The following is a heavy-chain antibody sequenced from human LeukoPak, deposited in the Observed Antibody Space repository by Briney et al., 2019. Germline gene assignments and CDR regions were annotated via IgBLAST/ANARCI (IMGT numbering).Heavy chain of an antibody. V-gene: IGHV2-5*01. CDR1: GFSLSTSGVG. Sequence: SGPTLVNPTQTLTLTCTFSGFSLSTSGVGVGWIRQPPGKALEWLALIYWNDDKRYSPSLKSRLTITKDTSKNQVVLTMTNMDPVDTATYYCAHPTDYEVPIYFDYWGQGTLVTVSS. D-gene: IGHD4-17*01. CDR3: AHPTDYEVPIYFDY. CDR2: IYWNDDK. J-gene: IGHJ4*02.